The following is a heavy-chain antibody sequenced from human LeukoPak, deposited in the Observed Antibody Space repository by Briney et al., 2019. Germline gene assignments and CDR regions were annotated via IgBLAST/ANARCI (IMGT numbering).Heavy chain of an antibody. J-gene: IGHJ4*02. V-gene: IGHV3-11*01. CDR3: TRGSILRF. D-gene: IGHD3-9*01. Sequence: GGSLRLFCAASGFTFSDYYMSWIRQAPGKGLEWVSYISTSGGTRFHADSVEGRFTISRDNAKNSLYLQMNSLRADDTAIYYCTRGSILRFWGQGTPVTVSS. CDR2: ISTSGGTR. CDR1: GFTFSDYY.